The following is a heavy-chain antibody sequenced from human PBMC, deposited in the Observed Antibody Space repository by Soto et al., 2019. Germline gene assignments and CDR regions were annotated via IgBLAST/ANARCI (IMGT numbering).Heavy chain of an antibody. D-gene: IGHD2-21*02. CDR3: AKDACGDCHTLSTVGCIDY. V-gene: IGHV3-30*18. CDR1: GFTFSSYG. J-gene: IGHJ4*02. Sequence: QVQLVESGGGVVQPGRSLRLSCAASGFTFSSYGMHWVRQAPGKGLEWVAVISYDGSNKYYADSVKGRFTISRDNSKNTLYLQMNSLRAEDTAVYYCAKDACGDCHTLSTVGCIDYWGQGTLVTVSS. CDR2: ISYDGSNK.